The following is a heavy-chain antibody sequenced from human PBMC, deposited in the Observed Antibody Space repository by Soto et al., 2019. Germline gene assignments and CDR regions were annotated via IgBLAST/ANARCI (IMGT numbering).Heavy chain of an antibody. D-gene: IGHD2-15*01. CDR2: MNPKSGKT. CDR3: SRTPGDY. J-gene: IGHJ4*02. V-gene: IGHV1-8*01. Sequence: VSVKVSCKTSGYTFINYDINWVRQAPGKGLEWMGLMNPKSGKTGYAQKFQGRVSMTRDTSTSTAYMELNSLRSEDTATYYCSRTPGDYWGQGTLVTVSS. CDR1: GYTFINYD.